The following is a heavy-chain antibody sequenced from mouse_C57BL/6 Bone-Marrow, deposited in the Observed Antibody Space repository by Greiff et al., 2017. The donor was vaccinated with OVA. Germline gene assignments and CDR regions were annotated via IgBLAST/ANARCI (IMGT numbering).Heavy chain of an antibody. Sequence: QVQLQQPGAELVRPGSSVKLSCKASGYTFTSYWMHWVKQRPIQGLEWIGNIDPSDSATHYNQKFKDKATLTVDKSSSTAYMQLSSLTSEDSAVYYCARVYDYGPYYAMDYWGQGTSVTVSS. CDR3: ARVYDYGPYYAMDY. CDR1: GYTFTSYW. J-gene: IGHJ4*01. CDR2: IDPSDSAT. D-gene: IGHD2-4*01. V-gene: IGHV1-52*01.